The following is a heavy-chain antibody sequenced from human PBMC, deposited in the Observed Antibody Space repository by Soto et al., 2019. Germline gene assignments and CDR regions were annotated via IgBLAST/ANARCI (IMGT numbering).Heavy chain of an antibody. CDR3: GYRDYNSWFDP. D-gene: IGHD5-18*01. Sequence: GGSLRLSCAATGFTFSNSWMAWVRQPPGKGLEWVATIKQDGSAKYYVDSVKGRFTISRDNAQNSLYLQMNSLRAEDTAVYYWGYRDYNSWFDPGGQGTLVTVSS. CDR1: GFTFSNSW. CDR2: IKQDGSAK. J-gene: IGHJ5*02. V-gene: IGHV3-7*01.